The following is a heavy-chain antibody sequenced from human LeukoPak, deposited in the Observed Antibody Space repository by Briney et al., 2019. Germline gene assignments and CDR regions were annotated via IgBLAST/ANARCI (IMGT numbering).Heavy chain of an antibody. CDR2: IFGGGTT. CDR3: ARATLVGATNPNAFDI. J-gene: IGHJ3*02. Sequence: GGSLRLSCAASGFTVSSNYMNWVRHAPGKGLEWVSIIFGGGTTNYADSVKGRFTISRDNPKNTLYLQMSSLRVEDTAVYYCARATLVGATNPNAFDIWGQGTMVTVSS. CDR1: GFTVSSNY. V-gene: IGHV3-53*01. D-gene: IGHD1-26*01.